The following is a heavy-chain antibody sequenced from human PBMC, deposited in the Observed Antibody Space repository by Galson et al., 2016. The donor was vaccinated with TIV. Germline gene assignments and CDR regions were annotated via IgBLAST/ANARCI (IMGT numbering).Heavy chain of an antibody. Sequence: SLRLSCAASGFTFSSFGMHWVRQAPGKGLEWVALIRYDGSRRYYADSVKGRFTISRYDSKNTLYLQMNGLRRDDSAVYYCASGVVAHTYYFYGMDVWGQGTTVTVSS. D-gene: IGHD2-15*01. CDR3: ASGVVAHTYYFYGMDV. CDR2: IRYDGSRR. J-gene: IGHJ6*02. V-gene: IGHV3-30*02. CDR1: GFTFSSFG.